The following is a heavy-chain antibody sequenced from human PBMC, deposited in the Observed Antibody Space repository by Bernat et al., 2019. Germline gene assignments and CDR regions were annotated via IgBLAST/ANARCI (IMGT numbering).Heavy chain of an antibody. CDR3: ARERIAARSFDY. Sequence: QVQLQESGPGLVKPSGTLSLTCTVSGGSISSYYWSWIRQPPGKGLEWIGYIYYSGSTNYNPSLKSRVTISVDTSKNQFSLKLSSVTAADTAVYYCARERIAARSFDYWGQGTLVTVSS. V-gene: IGHV4-59*01. CDR2: IYYSGST. D-gene: IGHD6-6*01. CDR1: GGSISSYY. J-gene: IGHJ4*02.